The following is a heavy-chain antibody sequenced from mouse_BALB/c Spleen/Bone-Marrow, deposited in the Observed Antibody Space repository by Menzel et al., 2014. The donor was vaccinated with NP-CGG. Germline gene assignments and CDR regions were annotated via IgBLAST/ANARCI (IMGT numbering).Heavy chain of an antibody. CDR1: GFNIKDTY. D-gene: IGHD5-1-1*01. CDR2: IDPANGNT. Sequence: EVQLQQSGAELVKPGASVKLSCTASGFNIKDTYMHWVKQRPEQGLEWIGRIDPANGNTKYDPKFQGKATITADTSSNTAYLQVSSLTSEDTAVYYCVRNTQFAYRGQGTLVTVSA. J-gene: IGHJ3*01. CDR3: VRNTQFAY. V-gene: IGHV14-3*02.